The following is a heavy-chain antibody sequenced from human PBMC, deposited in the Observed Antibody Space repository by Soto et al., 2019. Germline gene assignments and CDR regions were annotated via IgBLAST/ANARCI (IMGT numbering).Heavy chain of an antibody. J-gene: IGHJ5*02. CDR1: GFTFSSYD. Sequence: GGSLRLSCAASGFTFSSYDMHWVRQPTGKGLEWVSGIGTAGDTYYPGSVKGRFTISRENAKNSLYLQMNSLRAEDTAVYYCARGGVATRPSSNCFDPWGQGTLVTVSS. CDR3: ARGGVATRPSSNCFDP. V-gene: IGHV3-13*01. D-gene: IGHD6-6*01. CDR2: IGTAGDT.